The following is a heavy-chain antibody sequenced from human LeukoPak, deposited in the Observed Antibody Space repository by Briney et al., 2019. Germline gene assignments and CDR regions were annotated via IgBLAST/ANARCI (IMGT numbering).Heavy chain of an antibody. CDR2: INPNSGGT. Sequence: ASVKVSCKASGYTFTGYYMHWVRQAPGQGLEWMGWINPNSGGTIYAQKFQGRVTMTEDTSTDTAYMELSSLRSEDTAVYYCATDDFWSGYYSFWGQGTLVTVSS. CDR1: GYTFTGYY. D-gene: IGHD3-3*01. J-gene: IGHJ4*02. CDR3: ATDDFWSGYYSF. V-gene: IGHV1-2*02.